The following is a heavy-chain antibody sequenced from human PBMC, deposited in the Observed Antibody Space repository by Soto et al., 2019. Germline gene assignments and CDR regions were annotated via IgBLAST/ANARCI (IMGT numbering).Heavy chain of an antibody. CDR3: ARDGDGHNPPPHAFDI. Sequence: QVQPVQSGAEVKKPGSSVKVSCKASGGTFSSYAISWVRQAPGQGLEWMGGIIPIFGTANYAQKFQGRVTITADESTRTGYMELSSLRSEDTAVYYCARDGDGHNPPPHAFDIWGQGTMVTVSS. D-gene: IGHD7-27*01. V-gene: IGHV1-69*01. CDR1: GGTFSSYA. J-gene: IGHJ3*02. CDR2: IIPIFGTA.